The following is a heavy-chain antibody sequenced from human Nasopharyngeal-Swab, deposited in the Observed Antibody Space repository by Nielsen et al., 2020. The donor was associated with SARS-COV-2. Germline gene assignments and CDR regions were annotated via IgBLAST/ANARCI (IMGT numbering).Heavy chain of an antibody. D-gene: IGHD3-9*01. J-gene: IGHJ6*03. Sequence: ASVKVSCKASGETFTSYDINWVRQATGQGLEGMGWMNPNSGNTGYAQKFQGRVTMTRNTSISTAYMELSSLRSEDTAVYYCARGPLRYYDILTGYYMGYYYYYMDVWGKGTTVTVSS. V-gene: IGHV1-8*01. CDR1: GETFTSYD. CDR2: MNPNSGNT. CDR3: ARGPLRYYDILTGYYMGYYYYYMDV.